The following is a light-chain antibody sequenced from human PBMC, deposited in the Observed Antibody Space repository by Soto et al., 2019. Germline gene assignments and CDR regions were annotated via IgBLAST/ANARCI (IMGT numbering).Light chain of an antibody. CDR2: DVS. CDR1: SSDVGGYNY. J-gene: IGLJ2*01. CDR3: SSYTSSSTPIE. V-gene: IGLV2-14*01. Sequence: QSALTQPASVSGSPGQSITISCTGTSSDVGGYNYVSWYQQHPGKAPKLMIYDVSNRPSGVSNRFSGSKSGNTASLTISGLQAEDEADYYCSSYTSSSTPIEFGGGTKLTV.